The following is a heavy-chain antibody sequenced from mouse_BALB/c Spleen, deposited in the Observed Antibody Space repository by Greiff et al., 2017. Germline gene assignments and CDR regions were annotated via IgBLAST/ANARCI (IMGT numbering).Heavy chain of an antibody. D-gene: IGHD6-1*01. V-gene: IGHV5-17*02. Sequence: EVQLVESGGGLVQPGGSRKLSCAASGFTFSSFGMHWVRQAPEKGLEWVAYISSGSSTIYYADTVKGRFTISRDNPKNTLFLQMTSLRSEDTAMYYCARGHGGKNFDYWGQGTTLTVSS. CDR2: ISSGSSTI. J-gene: IGHJ2*01. CDR1: GFTFSSFG. CDR3: ARGHGGKNFDY.